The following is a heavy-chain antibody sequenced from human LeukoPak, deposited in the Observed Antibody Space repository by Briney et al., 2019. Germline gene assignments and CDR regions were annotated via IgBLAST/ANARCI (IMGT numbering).Heavy chain of an antibody. D-gene: IGHD6-13*01. CDR2: IYYSGST. CDR1: GGSISSYY. Sequence: SETLSLTCTVSGGSISSYYWSWIRQPPGKGLEWIGYIYYSGSTNYNPSLKSRVTISVDTSKNQFSLKLSSVTAADTAVYYCARGQGSSWTQWLYYFDYWGQGTLVTVSS. CDR3: ARGQGSSWTQWLYYFDY. J-gene: IGHJ4*02. V-gene: IGHV4-59*12.